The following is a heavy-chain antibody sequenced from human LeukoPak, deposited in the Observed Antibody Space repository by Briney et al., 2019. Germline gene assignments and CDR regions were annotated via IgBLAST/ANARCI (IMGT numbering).Heavy chain of an antibody. J-gene: IGHJ6*03. CDR1: GGTFSSYA. D-gene: IGHD6-13*01. V-gene: IGHV1-69*06. CDR3: ARVGYSSSWYSYYYMDV. CDR2: IIPIFGTA. Sequence: ASVKVSCKASGGTFSSYAISWVRQAPGQGLEWMGGIIPIFGTANYAQKFQGRVTITADKSTSTAYMELSSLRSEDTAVYYCARVGYSSSWYSYYYMDVWGKGTTVTVSS.